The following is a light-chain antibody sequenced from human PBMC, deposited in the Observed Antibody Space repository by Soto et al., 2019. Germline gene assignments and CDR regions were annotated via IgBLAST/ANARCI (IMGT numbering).Light chain of an antibody. CDR2: KAS. CDR1: QSISSW. J-gene: IGKJ1*01. Sequence: DIQMTQSPSTLSASVGDRVTITCRSSQSISSWLAWDQQKQGKAPKLLIYKASSLESGVPSRFSGSASGTDSTLTISRLQPDYVASYYCQQYHSYRTFGQGTKVEIK. V-gene: IGKV1-5*03. CDR3: QQYHSYRT.